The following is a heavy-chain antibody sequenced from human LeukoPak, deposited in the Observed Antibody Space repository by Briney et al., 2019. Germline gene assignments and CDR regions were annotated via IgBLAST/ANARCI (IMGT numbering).Heavy chain of an antibody. CDR2: IYSGGST. J-gene: IGHJ4*02. CDR3: AREAEANTMVRGVIIGN. CDR1: GFTVSSNY. V-gene: IGHV3-66*01. Sequence: GGSLRLSCAASGFTVSSNYMSWVRQAPGKGLEWVSVIYSGGSTYYADSVKGRFTISRDNSKNTLYLQMNSLRAEDTAVYYCAREAEANTMVRGVIIGNWGQGTLVTVSS. D-gene: IGHD3-10*01.